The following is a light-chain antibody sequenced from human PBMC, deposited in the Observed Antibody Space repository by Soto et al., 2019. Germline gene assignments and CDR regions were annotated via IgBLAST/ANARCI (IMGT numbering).Light chain of an antibody. J-gene: IGKJ2*01. Sequence: EIVLTQSPGTLSLSPGERATLSCRASQSVSSSFLAWYQQKPGQAPRLLIYGASSRATGITDRFSSSGSGTDVSLTISSREREDFAVYYCQQYGSSPYTFGQGTKLEIK. V-gene: IGKV3-20*01. CDR3: QQYGSSPYT. CDR2: GAS. CDR1: QSVSSSF.